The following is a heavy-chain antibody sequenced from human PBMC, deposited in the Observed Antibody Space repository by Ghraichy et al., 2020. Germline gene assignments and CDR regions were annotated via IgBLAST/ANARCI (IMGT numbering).Heavy chain of an antibody. D-gene: IGHD3-10*01. CDR2: IKSKTDGGTT. Sequence: GGSLRLSCAASGFTFSNAWMSWVRQAPGKGLEWVGRIKSKTDGGTTDYAAPVKGRFTISRDDSKNTLYLQMNSLKTEDTAVYYCTTDRKLRGLLLWFGETRDKDDYWGQGTLVTVSS. CDR1: GFTFSNAW. CDR3: TTDRKLRGLLLWFGETRDKDDY. J-gene: IGHJ4*02. V-gene: IGHV3-15*01.